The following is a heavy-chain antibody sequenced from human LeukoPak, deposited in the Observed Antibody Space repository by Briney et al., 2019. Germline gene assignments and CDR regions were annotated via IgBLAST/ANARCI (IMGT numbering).Heavy chain of an antibody. CDR1: GGSISSFY. Sequence: SETLSLTCTVSGGSISSFYWSWIRQPPGKGLEWIGYIYYIGSTNYNPALQSRVTISVDTSKNQFSLKLSSVTAADTAVYYCARGARYCTNAVCYWTPFDYWGQGTLVTVSS. CDR2: IYYIGST. CDR3: ARGARYCTNAVCYWTPFDY. J-gene: IGHJ4*02. V-gene: IGHV4-59*01. D-gene: IGHD2-8*01.